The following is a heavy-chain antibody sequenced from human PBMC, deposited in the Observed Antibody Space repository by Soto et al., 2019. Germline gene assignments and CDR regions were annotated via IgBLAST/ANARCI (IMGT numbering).Heavy chain of an antibody. CDR1: GFSFNSFN. CDR3: ANYLSLLNSMFEY. Sequence: GRSLRLSCLASGFSFNSFNMNLIRRAPGRGLEWVASISVSGDNIYYGDSVQGRFTISRDNSKRSVFLDLSSLRVEDTAVYYWANYLSLLNSMFEYWGKGTLVTVSS. CDR2: ISVSGDNI. V-gene: IGHV3-21*01. D-gene: IGHD3-22*01. J-gene: IGHJ4*02.